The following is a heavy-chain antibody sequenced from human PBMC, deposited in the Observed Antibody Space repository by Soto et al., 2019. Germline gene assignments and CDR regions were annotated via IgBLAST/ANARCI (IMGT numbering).Heavy chain of an antibody. CDR3: ARLGFYYQSLDP. V-gene: IGHV4-39*07. D-gene: IGHD2-2*01. Sequence: SETLYLTCTVSGGSINSVSYYWGWIRQPPGKGLEWIGSIYYGGTTRYNPSLESRVTVSLETSKSQFSLTLSSVTASDTAVYYCARLGFYYQSLDPWGHGTLVTVSS. CDR2: IYYGGTT. CDR1: GGSINSVSYY. J-gene: IGHJ5*02.